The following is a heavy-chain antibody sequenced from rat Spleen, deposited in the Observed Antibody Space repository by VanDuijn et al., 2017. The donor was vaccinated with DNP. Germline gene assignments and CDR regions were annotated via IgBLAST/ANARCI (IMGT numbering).Heavy chain of an antibody. D-gene: IGHD1-11*01. CDR3: ARARGYFDY. CDR1: GFSFSNYY. CDR2: IGTSGGST. Sequence: EVQLVESGGGLVQPGRSLTLSCAASGFSFSNYYMAWVRQTPKKGLEWVATIGTSGGSTHYPDSVKGRFTISRDNAKSSLYLRMNSLKSEDTATYYCARARGYFDYWGQGVMVTVSS. J-gene: IGHJ2*01. V-gene: IGHV5-25*01.